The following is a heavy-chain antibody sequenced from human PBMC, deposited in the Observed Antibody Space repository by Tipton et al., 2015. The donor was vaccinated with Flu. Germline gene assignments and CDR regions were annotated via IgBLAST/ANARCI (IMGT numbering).Heavy chain of an antibody. D-gene: IGHD6-6*01. CDR2: IYYSGST. CDR1: GGSISSGGYY. V-gene: IGHV4-31*03. Sequence: TLSLTCTVSGGSISSGGYYWSWIRQLPGKGLQWIGYIYYSGSTYYNPSLKSRLTISQDTSKNQCSLNLSSVTAADTAVYYWARGARYSSSFFPCWGRGILVTVSS. J-gene: IGHJ4*02. CDR3: ARGARYSSSFFPC.